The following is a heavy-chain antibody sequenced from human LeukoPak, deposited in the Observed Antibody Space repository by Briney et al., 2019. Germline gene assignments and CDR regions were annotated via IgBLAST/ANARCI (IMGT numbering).Heavy chain of an antibody. V-gene: IGHV1-2*02. D-gene: IGHD2/OR15-2a*01. J-gene: IGHJ3*02. Sequence: ASVRVSCRGSGYTFTDYYMHWVRQAPGQGLEWMGWINLNSRGTNYAQKFQGRVTMTRDTSISTAYMELNRLRSDDTAVYYCARDRRGIDRAFDIWGQGTMVTVSS. CDR3: ARDRRGIDRAFDI. CDR2: INLNSRGT. CDR1: GYTFTDYY.